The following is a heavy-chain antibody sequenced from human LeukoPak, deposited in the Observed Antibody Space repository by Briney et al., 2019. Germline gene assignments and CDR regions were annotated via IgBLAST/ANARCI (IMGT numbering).Heavy chain of an antibody. CDR1: GGTFSSYA. V-gene: IGHV1-69*13. J-gene: IGHJ6*04. D-gene: IGHD5-12*01. CDR2: IIPIFGTA. Sequence: ASVKVSCKASGGTFSSYAISWVRQAPGQGLEWMGGIIPIFGTANYAQKFQGRVTITADESTSTAYMELSSLRSEDTAVYYCARVGYSGYDRGVDVWGKGTTVTISS. CDR3: ARVGYSGYDRGVDV.